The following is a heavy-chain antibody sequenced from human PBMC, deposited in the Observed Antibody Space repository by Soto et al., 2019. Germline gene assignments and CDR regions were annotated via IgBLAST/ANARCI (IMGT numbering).Heavy chain of an antibody. D-gene: IGHD3-10*01. V-gene: IGHV1-18*04. CDR1: GYTFTGYY. CDR3: AREGYYYGSGSSANYYYGMDV. CDR2: ISAHSGTP. Sequence: ASVKVSCKAPGYTFTGYYMHWVRQAPGQGLEWMGWISAHSGTPNYAQKLQGRVTMTTDTSTSTAYMELRSLRSDDTAVYYCAREGYYYGSGSSANYYYGMDVWGQGTTVTASS. J-gene: IGHJ6*02.